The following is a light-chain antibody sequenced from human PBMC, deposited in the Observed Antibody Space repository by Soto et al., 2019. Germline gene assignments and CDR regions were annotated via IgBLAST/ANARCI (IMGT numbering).Light chain of an antibody. V-gene: IGKV3-20*01. Sequence: IVLTQSPGTLSLSPGERVTLSCRASQSVSSSYLTWYQQKPGQAPRLLIYGASSRATGIPDRFSGSGSATDFPLTISRLEPEDSAVYFCQQYGSSPPSFGQGTKLEIK. J-gene: IGKJ2*01. CDR3: QQYGSSPPS. CDR2: GAS. CDR1: QSVSSSY.